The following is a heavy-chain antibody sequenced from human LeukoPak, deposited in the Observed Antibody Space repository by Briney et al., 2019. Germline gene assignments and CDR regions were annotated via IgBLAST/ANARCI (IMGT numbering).Heavy chain of an antibody. CDR3: ARDLSGSNYYASGSYAG. V-gene: IGHV3-53*01. CDR2: IYSGGST. D-gene: IGHD3-10*01. J-gene: IGHJ4*02. Sequence: GGSLRLSCAASGFTVSSNYMSWVRQAPGKGLEWVSVIYSGGSTYYADSVKGRFTISRDNSKNTLYLQMNSLRAEDTAVYYCARDLSGSNYYASGSYAGWGQGTLVTVSS. CDR1: GFTVSSNY.